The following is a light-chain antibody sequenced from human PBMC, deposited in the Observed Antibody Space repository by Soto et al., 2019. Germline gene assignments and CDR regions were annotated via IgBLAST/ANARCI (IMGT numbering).Light chain of an antibody. Sequence: DIQMTQSPSTLSASVGDRVTITCRASQSISSWLAWYQQKPGKAPKLLIHGASNLESGVPSRFSGSGSGTEFTLTISSLQPDDFATYYCQLQGFTFGPGTKVDFK. CDR2: GAS. CDR3: QLQGFT. CDR1: QSISSW. J-gene: IGKJ3*01. V-gene: IGKV1-5*01.